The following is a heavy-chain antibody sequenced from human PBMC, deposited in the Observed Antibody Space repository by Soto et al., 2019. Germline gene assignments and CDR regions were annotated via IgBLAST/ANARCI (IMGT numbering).Heavy chain of an antibody. D-gene: IGHD2-21*02. J-gene: IGHJ4*02. Sequence: EVELLESGGGLVQPGGSLRLSCAASGFTFSNDAMSWVRQAPGKGLEWVSAISGSGGSTYYADSVKGRFTISRDNSKNTLYLQMNSLRAEDTAVYYCAKEGEDCGGDCYSDYWGQGTLVTVSS. CDR1: GFTFSNDA. CDR2: ISGSGGST. V-gene: IGHV3-23*01. CDR3: AKEGEDCGGDCYSDY.